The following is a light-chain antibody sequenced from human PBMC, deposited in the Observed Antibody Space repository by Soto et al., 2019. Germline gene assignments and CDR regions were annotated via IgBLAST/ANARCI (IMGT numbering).Light chain of an antibody. J-gene: IGKJ1*01. V-gene: IGKV2-28*01. CDR3: LQALQASWT. CDR2: LGS. Sequence: DLVMTQSPLSLPVTPGEPASISCRSSQSLLHSNGYNYVDWYLQKPGQSPQLLIYLGSNRASGVPDRFSGSGAGTDCTLKISRVEAEDIEVYYCLQALQASWTFGQGTKVAI. CDR1: QSLLHSNGYNY.